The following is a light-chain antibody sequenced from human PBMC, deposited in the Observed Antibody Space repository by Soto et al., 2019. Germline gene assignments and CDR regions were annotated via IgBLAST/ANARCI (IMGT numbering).Light chain of an antibody. CDR2: EVS. Sequence: QSALTQPASVSGSPGQSITISCTGTTSDVGGYNYVSWYQQYPGKAPKLIIHEVSNRPSGVSNRFSGSKSGNTASLTISGLQAEDEADYYCSSFTSSIPYVFGTGTKLTVL. CDR3: SSFTSSIPYV. J-gene: IGLJ1*01. CDR1: TSDVGGYNY. V-gene: IGLV2-14*01.